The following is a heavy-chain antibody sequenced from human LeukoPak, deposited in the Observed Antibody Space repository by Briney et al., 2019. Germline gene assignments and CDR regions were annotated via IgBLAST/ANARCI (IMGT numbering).Heavy chain of an antibody. J-gene: IGHJ4*02. CDR1: GYSISSGYY. CDR2: IYHSGST. D-gene: IGHD3-10*01. CDR3: ARSPPTYYYGSGSYPGYFDY. Sequence: SETLSLTCTVSGYSISSGYYWGWIRQPPGKGLEWIGSIYHSGSTYYNPSLKSRVTISVDTSKNQFSLKLSSVTAADTAVYYCARSPPTYYYGSGSYPGYFDYWGQGTLVTVSS. V-gene: IGHV4-38-2*02.